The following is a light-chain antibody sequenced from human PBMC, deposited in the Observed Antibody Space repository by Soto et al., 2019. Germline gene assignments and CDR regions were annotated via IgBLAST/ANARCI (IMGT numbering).Light chain of an antibody. Sequence: GGRVAITCRASQSVGDSLAWYQQRPGKAPKLLIFDASTLESGVPSRFSGSGSGTEFTFTITSLQPDDFATYYCQQYKSYPLTFGGGTKVDIK. CDR1: QSVGDS. CDR3: QQYKSYPLT. CDR2: DAS. J-gene: IGKJ4*01. V-gene: IGKV1-5*01.